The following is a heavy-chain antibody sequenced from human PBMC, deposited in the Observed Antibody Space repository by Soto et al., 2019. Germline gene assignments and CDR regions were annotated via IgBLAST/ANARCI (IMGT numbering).Heavy chain of an antibody. CDR3: ARAGVVGATALDY. CDR2: IYHSGST. D-gene: IGHD1-26*01. V-gene: IGHV4-30-2*01. Sequence: LQLQESGSGLVKPSQTLSLTCAVSGASISSGGYSWSWIRQPPGKGLEWIGYIYHSGSTYYNPSLKSRVTMSVDRSKNQFSLKLSSVTAADKAVYYCARAGVVGATALDYWGQGTLVTVSS. CDR1: GASISSGGYS. J-gene: IGHJ4*02.